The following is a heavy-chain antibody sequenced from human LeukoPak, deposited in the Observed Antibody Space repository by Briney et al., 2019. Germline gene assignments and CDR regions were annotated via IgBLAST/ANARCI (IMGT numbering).Heavy chain of an antibody. J-gene: IGHJ4*02. V-gene: IGHV3-74*01. Sequence: GGSLRPSCGASGFTFSTYWMNWVRQAPGKGLVWVSHINGDGSNTNYADSVKGRFTISRDNAKNTLYLQMNSLRAEDTAVYYCASDGPCINGVCYTGFDYWGRGTLVTVSS. CDR1: GFTFSTYW. D-gene: IGHD2-8*01. CDR3: ASDGPCINGVCYTGFDY. CDR2: INGDGSNT.